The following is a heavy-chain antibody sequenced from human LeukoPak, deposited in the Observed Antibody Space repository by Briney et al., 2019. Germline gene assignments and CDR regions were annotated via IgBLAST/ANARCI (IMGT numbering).Heavy chain of an antibody. CDR3: AKGLYDSSSYYFFNDAFNM. CDR1: GFTFSSYS. CDR2: ISSSSSYI. Sequence: GGSLRLSCAASGFTFSSYSMNWVRQAPGKGLEWVSSISSSSSYIYYADSVKGRFTISRDNSKNTLYLQMNSLRAEDTAVYYCAKGLYDSSSYYFFNDAFNMWGQGTMVTVSS. V-gene: IGHV3-21*04. J-gene: IGHJ3*02. D-gene: IGHD3-22*01.